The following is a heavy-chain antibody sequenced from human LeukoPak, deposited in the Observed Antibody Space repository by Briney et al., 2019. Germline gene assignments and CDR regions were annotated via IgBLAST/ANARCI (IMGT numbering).Heavy chain of an antibody. Sequence: GSSVKVSCKASGGTFSSYAISWVRQAPGQGLEWMGRIIPIFGTANYAQKFQGRVTITADESTSTAYMELSSLRSEDTAVYYCARGSGYCSSTSCYYYYYYYMDAWGKGTTVTVSS. CDR2: IIPIFGTA. J-gene: IGHJ6*03. CDR1: GGTFSSYA. CDR3: ARGSGYCSSTSCYYYYYYYMDA. D-gene: IGHD2-2*01. V-gene: IGHV1-69*15.